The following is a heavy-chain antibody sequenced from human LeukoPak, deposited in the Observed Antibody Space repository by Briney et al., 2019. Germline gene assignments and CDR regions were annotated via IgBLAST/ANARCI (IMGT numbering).Heavy chain of an antibody. CDR2: INPSRGST. J-gene: IGHJ4*02. Sequence: ASVKVSCKASGYTFTSYYMHWVRQAPGQGLEWMGIINPSRGSTSYTQKFQGRVTMTRDTSISTAYMELSRLRSDDTAVYYCARTDYGSGSYYHDYWGQGTLVTVSS. V-gene: IGHV1-46*01. CDR1: GYTFTSYY. D-gene: IGHD3-10*01. CDR3: ARTDYGSGSYYHDY.